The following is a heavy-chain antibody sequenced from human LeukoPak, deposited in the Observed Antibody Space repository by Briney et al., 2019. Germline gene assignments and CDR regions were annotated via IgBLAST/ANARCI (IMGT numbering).Heavy chain of an antibody. Sequence: GGSLRLSCAASGFTFSSYAMSWVRQAPGKGLEWVSAISGSGGSTYYADSVKGRFTISRDNSKNTLYLQMDSLRAEDTAVYYCARGSHSSGWYFLDYWGQGTLVTVSS. D-gene: IGHD6-19*01. V-gene: IGHV3-23*01. CDR3: ARGSHSSGWYFLDY. CDR2: ISGSGGST. J-gene: IGHJ4*02. CDR1: GFTFSSYA.